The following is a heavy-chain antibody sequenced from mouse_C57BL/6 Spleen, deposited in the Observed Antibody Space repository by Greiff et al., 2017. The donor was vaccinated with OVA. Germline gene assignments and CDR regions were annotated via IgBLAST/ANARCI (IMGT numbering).Heavy chain of an antibody. CDR3: TRSVLTGTGYFDV. CDR2: IDPETGGT. D-gene: IGHD4-1*01. V-gene: IGHV1-15*01. J-gene: IGHJ1*03. CDR1: GYTFTDYE. Sequence: VQLQQSGAELVRPGASVTLSCKASGYTFTDYEMHWVKQTPVHGLEWIGAIDPETGGTAYNQKFKGKAILTADKSSSTAYMELRSLTSEDSAVYYCTRSVLTGTGYFDVWGTGTTVTVSS.